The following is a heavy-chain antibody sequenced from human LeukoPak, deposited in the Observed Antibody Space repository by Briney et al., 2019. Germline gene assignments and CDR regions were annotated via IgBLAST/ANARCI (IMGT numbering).Heavy chain of an antibody. D-gene: IGHD2-2*01. Sequence: PGGSLRLSCAVSGLTFSNLKMNWVRQAPGKGLEWVSYISAGGRTTFYADSVTGRFTISRDNAKNSLYLQMSSLRVEDTAVYYCAKGATSCSSTSCPDAFDIWGQGTMVTVSS. V-gene: IGHV3-48*03. CDR3: AKGATSCSSTSCPDAFDI. CDR1: GLTFSNLK. CDR2: ISAGGRTT. J-gene: IGHJ3*02.